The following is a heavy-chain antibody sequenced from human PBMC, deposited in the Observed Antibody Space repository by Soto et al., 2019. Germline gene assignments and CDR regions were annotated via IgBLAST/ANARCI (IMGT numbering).Heavy chain of an antibody. J-gene: IGHJ6*03. CDR2: IYYSGST. Sequence: SETLSLTCTVSGGSISSYYRSWIRQPPWKGVEWSGYIYYSGSTNYNPSLKSRVTISVDTSKNQFSLKLSSVTAADTAGYCCARAPNFPYDHLAVWAKGTTVTVSS. CDR1: GGSISSYY. V-gene: IGHV4-59*01. CDR3: ARAPNFPYDHLAV. D-gene: IGHD2-8*01.